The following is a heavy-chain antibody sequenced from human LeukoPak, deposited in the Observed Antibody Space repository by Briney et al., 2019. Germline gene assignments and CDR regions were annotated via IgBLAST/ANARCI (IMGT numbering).Heavy chain of an antibody. CDR3: AKDPFTPFDY. Sequence: PGGSLRLSCAASGFTFNNYGLHWVRQAPGKGLEWVALISHDGNDEYYADSVKGRFTISRDNSKNTLYLQMNSLRAEDTAVYYCAKDPFTPFDYWGQGTLVTVSS. J-gene: IGHJ4*02. CDR1: GFTFNNYG. CDR2: ISHDGNDE. V-gene: IGHV3-30*18.